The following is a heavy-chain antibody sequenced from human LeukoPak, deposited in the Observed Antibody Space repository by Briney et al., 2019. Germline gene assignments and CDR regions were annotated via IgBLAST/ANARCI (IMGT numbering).Heavy chain of an antibody. Sequence: PGGSLRLSCAASGFTFSNYWMHWVRQAPGKGLVWVSRIYTDGSSTNYADSVKGRFTISRDNAKNTLYLQMNSLRAEDTAVYYCARGASNRFDYWGQGTLATVSS. D-gene: IGHD1-14*01. CDR2: IYTDGSST. CDR1: GFTFSNYW. J-gene: IGHJ4*02. V-gene: IGHV3-74*01. CDR3: ARGASNRFDY.